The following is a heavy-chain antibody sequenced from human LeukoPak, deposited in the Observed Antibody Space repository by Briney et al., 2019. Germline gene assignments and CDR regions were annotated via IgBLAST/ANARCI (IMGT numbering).Heavy chain of an antibody. D-gene: IGHD6-19*01. CDR3: AKRNSSGSFY. Sequence: PGGSLRLSCAASGFTVSSNYMSWVRQAPGKGLEWVSAISGSGGSTYYADSVKGRFTISRDNSKNTLYLQMNSLRAEDTAVYYCAKRNSSGSFYWGQGTLVTVSS. CDR1: GFTVSSNY. J-gene: IGHJ4*02. V-gene: IGHV3-23*01. CDR2: ISGSGGST.